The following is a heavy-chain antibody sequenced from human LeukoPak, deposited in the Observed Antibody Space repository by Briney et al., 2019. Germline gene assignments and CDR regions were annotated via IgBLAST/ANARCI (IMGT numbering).Heavy chain of an antibody. Sequence: PGGSLRLSCAASGFTFDDYAMHWVRQAPGKGLVWVSRINTDGSSTSYADSVKGRFTISSDNAKNTLYLQMNSLRAEDTAVYYCARDRAAADPPHYYYYYMDVWGKGTTVTVSS. CDR3: ARDRAAADPPHYYYYYMDV. V-gene: IGHV3-74*01. CDR2: INTDGSST. J-gene: IGHJ6*03. D-gene: IGHD6-13*01. CDR1: GFTFDDYA.